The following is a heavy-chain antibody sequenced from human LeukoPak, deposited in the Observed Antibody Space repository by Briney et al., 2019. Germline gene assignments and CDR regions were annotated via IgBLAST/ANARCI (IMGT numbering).Heavy chain of an antibody. V-gene: IGHV1-69*05. D-gene: IGHD3-10*01. CDR2: IIPIFGTA. CDR3: ARELWFGESFFDY. Sequence: ASVKVSCKASGGTFSSYAISWVRQASGQGLEWMGGIIPIFGTANYAQKFQGRVTMTRDMSTSTVYMELSSLRSEDTAVYYCARELWFGESFFDYWGQGTLVTVSS. J-gene: IGHJ4*02. CDR1: GGTFSSYA.